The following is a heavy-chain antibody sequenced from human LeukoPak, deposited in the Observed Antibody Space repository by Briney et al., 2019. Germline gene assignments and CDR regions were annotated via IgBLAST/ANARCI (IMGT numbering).Heavy chain of an antibody. CDR3: ARVWAPVVTANSDY. Sequence: QPGRSLRLSCAASGFTFSSSDMHWVRQPTGKGLEWVSTIGTPGDTYYPVSVKGRFTVSRDNAKNSLYLQMNSLRAEDTAVYYCARVWAPVVTANSDYWGQGTLVTVSS. V-gene: IGHV3-13*04. D-gene: IGHD2-21*02. CDR2: IGTPGDT. CDR1: GFTFSSSD. J-gene: IGHJ4*02.